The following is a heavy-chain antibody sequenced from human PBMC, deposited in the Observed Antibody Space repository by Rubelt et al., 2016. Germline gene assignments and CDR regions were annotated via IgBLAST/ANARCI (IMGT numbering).Heavy chain of an antibody. CDR1: GGSISSSSYY. J-gene: IGHJ4*02. D-gene: IGHD5-24*01. CDR3: ARQRGLQLGYFDY. CDR2: IYYSGST. Sequence: QLQLQESGPGLVKPSETLSLTCTVSGGSISSSSYYWGWIRQPPGKGLEWIGSIYYSGSTYYNPSPNGGVTISVDTSKNQCSLKRCSVTASDTAVYYCARQRGLQLGYFDYWGQGTLVTVSS. V-gene: IGHV4-39*01.